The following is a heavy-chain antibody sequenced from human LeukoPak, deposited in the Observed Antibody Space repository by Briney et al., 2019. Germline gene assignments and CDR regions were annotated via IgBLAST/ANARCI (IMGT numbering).Heavy chain of an antibody. D-gene: IGHD2-2*01. Sequence: ASVKVSCKASGYTFTSYYMHWVRQAPGQGLEWMGIINPSGGSTSYAQKFQGRVTMTRDTSTSTVYMELSSLRSEDTAVYYCARGVNVVVPAAIDFDYWGQGTQVTVSS. CDR3: ARGVNVVVPAAIDFDY. CDR2: INPSGGST. V-gene: IGHV1-46*03. CDR1: GYTFTSYY. J-gene: IGHJ4*02.